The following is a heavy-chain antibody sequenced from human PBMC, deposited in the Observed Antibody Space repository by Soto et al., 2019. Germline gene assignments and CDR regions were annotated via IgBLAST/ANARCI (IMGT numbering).Heavy chain of an antibody. CDR1: GYTFIRYG. D-gene: IGHD3-16*01. Sequence: QVQLAQSANEVKKPGASVRVSCKAAGYTFIRYGIAWVRQAPGQGLEWMGWISPYNDYTVYAQKFQGRGSMTADTYTRTVYMSLRGLKSDGTAVYYCARGGYYDNSWGKLSHYGLDVWGQGTSVSVSS. CDR3: ARGGYYDNSWGKLSHYGLDV. CDR2: ISPYNDYT. J-gene: IGHJ6*02. V-gene: IGHV1-18*01.